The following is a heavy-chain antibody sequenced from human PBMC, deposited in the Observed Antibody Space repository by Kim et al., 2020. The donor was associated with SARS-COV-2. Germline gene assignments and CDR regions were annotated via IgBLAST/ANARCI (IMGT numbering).Heavy chain of an antibody. CDR3: ARAGNGYNYAGDYYYGMDV. D-gene: IGHD5-12*01. J-gene: IGHJ6*02. Sequence: SETLPLTCTVSGGSISNYYWSWIRQPPGKGLEWIGDIYYSESTNYNPSLKSRVIISVDTPKNQFSLNLYSVTAADTAVYYCARAGNGYNYAGDYYYGMDVCGQGTTVTVS. CDR2: IYYSEST. V-gene: IGHV4-59*01. CDR1: GGSISNYY.